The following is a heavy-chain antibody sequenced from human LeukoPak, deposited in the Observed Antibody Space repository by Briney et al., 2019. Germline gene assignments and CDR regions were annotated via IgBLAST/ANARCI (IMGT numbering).Heavy chain of an antibody. CDR2: ISAYNGNT. Sequence: ASVKVSCKASGYTFTSYGISWVRQAPGQGLEWMGWISAYNGNTNYAQKLQGRVTMTTDTSTSTAYMELSSLRSEDTAVYYCASSPKGQEWAYFDYWGQGTLVTVSS. CDR1: GYTFTSYG. CDR3: ASSPKGQEWAYFDY. J-gene: IGHJ4*02. D-gene: IGHD1-26*01. V-gene: IGHV1-18*01.